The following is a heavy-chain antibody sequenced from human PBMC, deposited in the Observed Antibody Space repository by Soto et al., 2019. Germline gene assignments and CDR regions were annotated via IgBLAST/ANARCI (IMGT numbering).Heavy chain of an antibody. Sequence: GASVKVSCKASGYTFTSYYMHWVRQAPGQGLEWMGIINPSGGSTSYAQKFQGRVTMTRDTSTSTVYLELSSLRSEDTAVYYCARDGVPYDILTGYYKFHWFDPWGQGTLVTVSS. D-gene: IGHD3-9*01. CDR1: GYTFTSYY. J-gene: IGHJ5*02. V-gene: IGHV1-46*03. CDR3: ARDGVPYDILTGYYKFHWFDP. CDR2: INPSGGST.